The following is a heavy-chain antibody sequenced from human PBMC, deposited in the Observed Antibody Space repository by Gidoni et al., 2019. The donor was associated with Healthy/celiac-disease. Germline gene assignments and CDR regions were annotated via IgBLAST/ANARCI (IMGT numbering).Heavy chain of an antibody. V-gene: IGHV3-74*01. CDR1: GFTFSSYW. Sequence: EVQLVESGGGLVQPGGSLRLSCAASGFTFSSYWMPWVRQAPGKGLVWVSRINSDGSSTSYADSVKGRFTISRDNAKNTLYLQMNSLRAEDTAVYYCALSFYYYYGMDVWGQGTTVTVSS. CDR3: ALSFYYYYGMDV. CDR2: INSDGSST. J-gene: IGHJ6*02.